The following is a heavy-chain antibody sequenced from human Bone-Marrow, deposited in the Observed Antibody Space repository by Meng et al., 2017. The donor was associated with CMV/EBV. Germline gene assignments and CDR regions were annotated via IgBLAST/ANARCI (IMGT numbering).Heavy chain of an antibody. CDR3: ARCREWLRPHPDAMDV. CDR2: ISSSSNYI. D-gene: IGHD3-3*01. V-gene: IGHV3-21*01. CDR1: GFTFSTYC. J-gene: IGHJ6*02. Sequence: GESLKISCAASGFTFSTYCMSWVRQAPGKGLEWVSFISSSSNYIYYADSVKGRFTISRDNAKNSLYLQMNSLRAGDTAVYYCARCREWLRPHPDAMDVWGQGTPVTVSS.